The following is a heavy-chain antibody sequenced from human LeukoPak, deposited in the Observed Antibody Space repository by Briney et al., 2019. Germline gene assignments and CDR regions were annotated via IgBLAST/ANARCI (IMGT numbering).Heavy chain of an antibody. CDR2: IYYSGST. J-gene: IGHJ4*02. D-gene: IGHD2-2*01. Sequence: ASETLSLTCTVSGGSISSSSYYWGWIRQPPGKGLEWIGSIYYSGSTYYNPSLKSRVTISVDTSKNQFSLKLSSVTAADTAVYYCAREGCSSTSCYDYWGQGTLVTVSS. CDR1: GGSISSSSYY. CDR3: AREGCSSTSCYDY. V-gene: IGHV4-39*07.